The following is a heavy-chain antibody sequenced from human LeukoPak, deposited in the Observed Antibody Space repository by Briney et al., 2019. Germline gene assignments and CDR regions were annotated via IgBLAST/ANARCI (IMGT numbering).Heavy chain of an antibody. D-gene: IGHD3-10*01. CDR1: GFIFNNYW. CDR2: IKQDGSEK. V-gene: IGHV3-7*01. CDR3: ARSYYGSGTSYGMDV. Sequence: GGSLRLSCAASGFIFNNYWMSWVRQAPGKGLEWLANIKQDGSEKYYVDSVEGRFTISRDNAKNSLYLQMNSLRAEDTAVYYCARSYYGSGTSYGMDVWGQGTTVTVSS. J-gene: IGHJ6*02.